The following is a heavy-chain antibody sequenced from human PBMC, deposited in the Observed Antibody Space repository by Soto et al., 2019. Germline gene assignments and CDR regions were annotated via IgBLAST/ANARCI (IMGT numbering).Heavy chain of an antibody. V-gene: IGHV3-23*01. J-gene: IGHJ4*02. D-gene: IGHD3-10*01. CDR2: ISGSGGST. CDR1: GFTFSSYA. CDR3: AKAGVEMATISRGGPYFDS. Sequence: EVQLLESGGGLVQPGGSLRLSCAASGFTFSSYAMSWVRQAPGKGLEWVSAISGSGGSTYYADSVKGRFTISRDNSKNTLYLQMNSLRAEDTAVYYCAKAGVEMATISRGGPYFDSWGQGTLVTVSS.